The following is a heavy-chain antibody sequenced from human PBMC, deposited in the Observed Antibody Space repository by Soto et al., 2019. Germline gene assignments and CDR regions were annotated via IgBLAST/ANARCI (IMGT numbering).Heavy chain of an antibody. CDR2: ISAYNGNT. CDR1: GYTFTSYG. J-gene: IGHJ5*02. V-gene: IGHV1-18*01. D-gene: IGHD3-22*01. CDR3: ARVVYYDSSGYYWRRNWFDP. Sequence: VASVKVSCKASGYTFTSYGISWVRQAPGQGLEWMGWISAYNGNTNYAQKLQGRVIMTTDTSTSTAYMELRSLRSDDTAVYYCARVVYYDSSGYYWRRNWFDPWGQGTLVTVSS.